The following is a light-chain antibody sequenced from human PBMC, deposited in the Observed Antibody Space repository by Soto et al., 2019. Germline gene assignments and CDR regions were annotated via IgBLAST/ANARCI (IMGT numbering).Light chain of an antibody. Sequence: DIQMTQSPSTLSASVGDRVTITCRAIQSICSWLAWYQQKPGKAPKLLIYKASSLESGVPSRFSGSGSGTEFTLTISSLQPDDFATYYCQQYNNYPWTFGQGTKVDIK. CDR1: QSICSW. CDR2: KAS. J-gene: IGKJ1*01. CDR3: QQYNNYPWT. V-gene: IGKV1-5*03.